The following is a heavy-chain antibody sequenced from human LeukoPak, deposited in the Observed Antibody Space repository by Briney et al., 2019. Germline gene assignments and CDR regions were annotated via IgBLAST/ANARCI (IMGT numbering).Heavy chain of an antibody. Sequence: GGSLRLSCAASGFTFDDYTMPWVRHAPGKGLEWVSLISWDGGSTYYADSVKGRFTISRDNSKNSLYLQMNSLRTEDTALYYCAKEGTNGVCLDYWGQGTLVTVSS. CDR1: GFTFDDYT. V-gene: IGHV3-43*01. J-gene: IGHJ4*02. CDR2: ISWDGGST. CDR3: AKEGTNGVCLDY. D-gene: IGHD2-8*01.